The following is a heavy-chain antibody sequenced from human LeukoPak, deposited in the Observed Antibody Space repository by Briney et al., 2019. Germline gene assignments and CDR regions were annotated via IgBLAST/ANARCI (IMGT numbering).Heavy chain of an antibody. J-gene: IGHJ5*02. Sequence: GGSLRLSCAASGFTFSNAWMSWVRQAPGKGLEWVGRIKSKTDGWTTDYAAPVKGRFTISRDDSKNTLYLQMNSLKTEDTAVYYCTTGGAWGQGTLVTVSS. CDR2: IKSKTDGWTT. CDR1: GFTFSNAW. V-gene: IGHV3-15*01. CDR3: TTGGA. D-gene: IGHD3-16*01.